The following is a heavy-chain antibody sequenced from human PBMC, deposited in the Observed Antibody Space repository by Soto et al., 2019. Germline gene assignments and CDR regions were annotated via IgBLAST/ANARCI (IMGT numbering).Heavy chain of an antibody. CDR2: ISYDGSNK. CDR1: GFTFSSYA. V-gene: IGHV3-30-3*01. J-gene: IGHJ4*02. Sequence: QVPLVESGGGVVQPGRSLRLSCAASGFTFSSYAMHWVRQAPGKGLEWVAVISYDGSNKYYADSVKGRFTISRDNSKNTLYLQMNSLRAEDTAVYYCILGYCISTSCFPEFDYWGQGTLVTVSS. CDR3: ILGYCISTSCFPEFDY. D-gene: IGHD2-2*01.